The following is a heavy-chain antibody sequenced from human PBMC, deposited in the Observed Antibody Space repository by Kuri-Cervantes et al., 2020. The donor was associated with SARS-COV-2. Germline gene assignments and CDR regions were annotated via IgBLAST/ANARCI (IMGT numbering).Heavy chain of an antibody. D-gene: IGHD3-3*01. J-gene: IGHJ4*02. CDR3: ARGRSRITIFGVVISGVGYYFDY. V-gene: IGHV3-48*01. Sequence: GGSLRLSCAASGFTFSSYSMNWVRQAPGKGLEWVSYISSSSSTIYYADSVKGRFTISRDNAKSSLYLQMNSLRAEDTAVYYCARGRSRITIFGVVISGVGYYFDYWGQGTLVTVSS. CDR1: GFTFSSYS. CDR2: ISSSSSTI.